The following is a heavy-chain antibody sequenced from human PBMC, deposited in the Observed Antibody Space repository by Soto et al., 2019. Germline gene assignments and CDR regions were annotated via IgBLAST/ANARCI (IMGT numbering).Heavy chain of an antibody. J-gene: IGHJ6*02. Sequence: GGSLRLSCAVSGFTFSGFWMTWVRQAPGKGLEWVANINHDGSEKYYVVSVKGRFTISRDNAKNSRYLQMNSLRAEDTALYYCTRAGYDLGSMDIWGQGTTVTVSS. CDR1: GFTFSGFW. D-gene: IGHD3-10*01. CDR2: INHDGSEK. V-gene: IGHV3-7*04. CDR3: TRAGYDLGSMDI.